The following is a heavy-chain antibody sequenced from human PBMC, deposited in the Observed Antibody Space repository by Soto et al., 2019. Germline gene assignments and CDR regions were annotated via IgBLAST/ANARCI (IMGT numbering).Heavy chain of an antibody. CDR3: ARDRRYYGMDV. CDR2: IYHSGST. J-gene: IGHJ6*02. Sequence: SETLSLTCAVSGGSISSGGYSWSWIRQPPGKGLEWIGYIYHSGSTYYNPSLKSRVTISVDRSKNQFSLKLSSVTAADTAVYYCARDRRYYGMDVWGQGTTVTVS. CDR1: GGSISSGGYS. V-gene: IGHV4-30-2*01.